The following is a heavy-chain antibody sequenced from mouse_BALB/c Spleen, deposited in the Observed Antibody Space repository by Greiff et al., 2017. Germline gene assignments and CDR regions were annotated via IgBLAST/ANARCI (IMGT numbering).Heavy chain of an antibody. D-gene: IGHD3-2*01. CDR3: ARDSSGYLYAMDY. Sequence: KLQQSGAELARPGASVKMSCKASGYTFTSYTMHWVKQRPGQGLEWIGYINPSSGYTNYNQKFKDKATLTADKSSSTAYMQLSSLTSEDSAVYYCARDSSGYLYAMDYWGQGTSVTVSS. J-gene: IGHJ4*01. CDR2: INPSSGYT. V-gene: IGHV1-4*01. CDR1: GYTFTSYT.